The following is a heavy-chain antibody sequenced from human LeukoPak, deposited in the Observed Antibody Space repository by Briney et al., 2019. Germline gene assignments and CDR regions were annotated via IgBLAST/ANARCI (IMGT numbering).Heavy chain of an antibody. V-gene: IGHV3-23*01. CDR3: AKDRTRQAY. Sequence: PGGSLRLSCAASGFTRSTYVMSWVRQTPGMGLECVSSMSSSVDRTFYAESVKGRFTISRDNAKNSLYLQMNSLRAEDTAVYYCAKDRTRQAYWGQGTLVTVSS. J-gene: IGHJ4*02. CDR1: GFTRSTYV. CDR2: MSSSVDRT. D-gene: IGHD3-3*01.